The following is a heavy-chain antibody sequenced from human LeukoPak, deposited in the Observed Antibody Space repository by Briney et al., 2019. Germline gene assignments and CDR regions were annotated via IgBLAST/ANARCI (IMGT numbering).Heavy chain of an antibody. J-gene: IGHJ3*02. CDR2: ISWNSGSI. CDR1: GFTFDDYA. D-gene: IGHD2-2*01. V-gene: IGHV3-9*01. Sequence: GRSLRLSCAASGFTFDDYAMHWARQAPGKGLEWVSGISWNSGSIGYADSVKGRFTISRDNAKNSLYQQMNSLRAEDTALYYCAKDIYAKIGDAFDIWGQGTMVTVSS. CDR3: AKDIYAKIGDAFDI.